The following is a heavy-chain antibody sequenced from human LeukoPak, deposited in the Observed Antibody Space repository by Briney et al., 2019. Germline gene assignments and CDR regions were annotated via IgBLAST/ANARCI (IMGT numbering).Heavy chain of an antibody. Sequence: SETLSLTCGVSAYSVNSAYYWGWIRQPPGKGLEWIGTVYHSGTTYYNPSLKSRVTISVDTSKNQFSLKLTSVTAADTAVYYCARLVPTTGYFDSWGQGTLVTVSS. V-gene: IGHV4-38-2*01. J-gene: IGHJ4*02. CDR1: AYSVNSAYY. CDR2: VYHSGTT. CDR3: ARLVPTTGYFDS. D-gene: IGHD1-1*01.